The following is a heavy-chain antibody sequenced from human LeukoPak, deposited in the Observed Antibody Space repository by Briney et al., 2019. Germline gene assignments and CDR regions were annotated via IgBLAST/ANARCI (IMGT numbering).Heavy chain of an antibody. D-gene: IGHD3-22*01. CDR2: ISYDGSNK. J-gene: IGHJ4*02. V-gene: IGHV3-30*18. Sequence: GRSLRLSCAASGFTFSSYGMHWVRQAPGKGLEWVAVISYDGSNKYYADSVKGRFTISRDNSKNTLYLQMNSLRAEDTAVYYCAKDLSGSLDYWGQGTLVTVSS. CDR1: GFTFSSYG. CDR3: AKDLSGSLDY.